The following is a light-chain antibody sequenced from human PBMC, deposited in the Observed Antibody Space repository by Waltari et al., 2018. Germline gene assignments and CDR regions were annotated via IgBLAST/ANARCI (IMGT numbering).Light chain of an antibody. CDR1: SGYSNYA. J-gene: IGLJ2*01. Sequence: QLVLTQSPSASASLGASVTLTCTLSSGYSNYAIAWHQQQSEKGPRFLMKVNADGSEKKGDGIPDRFSGSSSGAERCLTISSLQSEDEADYYCQTWGAGIVVFGGGTTLTVL. CDR2: VNADGSE. CDR3: QTWGAGIVV. V-gene: IGLV4-69*01.